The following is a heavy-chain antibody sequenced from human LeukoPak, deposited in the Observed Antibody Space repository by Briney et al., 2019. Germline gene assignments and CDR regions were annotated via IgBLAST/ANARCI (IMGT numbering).Heavy chain of an antibody. D-gene: IGHD1-26*01. CDR1: GGSFSGYY. CDR2: INHSGST. V-gene: IGHV4-34*01. J-gene: IGHJ6*03. Sequence: SETLSLSCAVYGGSFSGYYWSWIRQPPGKGLEWIGEINHSGSTNYNPSLKSRVTISVDTSKNQFSLKLSSVTAADTAVYYCARSLRADYYYYYMDVWGKGTTVTVSS. CDR3: ARSLRADYYYYYMDV.